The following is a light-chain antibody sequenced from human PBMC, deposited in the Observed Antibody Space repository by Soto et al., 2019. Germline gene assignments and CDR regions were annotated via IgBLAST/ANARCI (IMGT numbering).Light chain of an antibody. Sequence: QSVLTQPASVSGSPGQSITISCTGTSSDVGGYNYVSWYQQHPGKAPKLMIYDVSNRPSGVSNRFSGSKSGNTASLTISGLQAEDEADYYCSSYTSSSTYAFGTGTKVTLL. V-gene: IGLV2-14*01. CDR1: SSDVGGYNY. J-gene: IGLJ1*01. CDR3: SSYTSSSTYA. CDR2: DVS.